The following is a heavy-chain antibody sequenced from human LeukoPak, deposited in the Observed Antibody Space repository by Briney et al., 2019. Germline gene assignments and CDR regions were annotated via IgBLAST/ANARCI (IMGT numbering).Heavy chain of an antibody. J-gene: IGHJ3*02. CDR2: ILPGDSDA. V-gene: IGHV5-51*01. CDR1: GYIFTNYW. D-gene: IGHD3-22*01. CDR3: ARQGAGASYYDPTGLPRGAFDS. Sequence: GESLKISCRASGYIFTNYWIAWVRWMPGEGLQWMGIILPGDSDARYSPSFRGQVTISAETSTRTAYLQWTSLRASDSAIYYCARQGAGASYYDPTGLPRGAFDSWGQGTTVTVSS.